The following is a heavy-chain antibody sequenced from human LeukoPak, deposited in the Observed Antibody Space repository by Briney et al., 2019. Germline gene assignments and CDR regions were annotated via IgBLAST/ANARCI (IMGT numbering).Heavy chain of an antibody. CDR3: ARDGRGYYFDY. Sequence: KFQGRVTITRDTSASTAYMELSSRRSEDTAVYYCARDGRGYYFDYWGQGTLVTVSS. J-gene: IGHJ4*02. D-gene: IGHD3-10*01. V-gene: IGHV1-3*01.